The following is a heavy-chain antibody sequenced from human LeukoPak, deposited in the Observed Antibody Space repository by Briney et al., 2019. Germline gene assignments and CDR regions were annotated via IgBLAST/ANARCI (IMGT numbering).Heavy chain of an antibody. Sequence: SGGSLRLSCAASGFTFSSYSMNWVRQAPGKGLEWVSYISSSSTIYYADSVKGRFTISRDNAKNSLYLRMNSLRDEDTAVYYCARRAAAAGFFDYWGQGTLVTVSS. D-gene: IGHD6-13*01. CDR1: GFTFSSYS. CDR2: ISSSSTI. CDR3: ARRAAAAGFFDY. V-gene: IGHV3-48*02. J-gene: IGHJ4*02.